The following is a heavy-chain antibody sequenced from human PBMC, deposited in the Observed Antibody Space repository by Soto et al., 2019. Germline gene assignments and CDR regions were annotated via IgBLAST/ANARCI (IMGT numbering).Heavy chain of an antibody. V-gene: IGHV1-18*01. CDR3: ARDKTLWFGELFGGAFDI. D-gene: IGHD3-10*01. Sequence: QVQLVQSGAEVKKPGASVKVSCKASGYTFTSYGISWVRQAPGQGLEWMGWISAYNGNTNYAQKLQGRVTMTTDTSTSTAYMELRSLRSDDTAVYYCARDKTLWFGELFGGAFDIWGQGTMVTVSS. CDR1: GYTFTSYG. CDR2: ISAYNGNT. J-gene: IGHJ3*02.